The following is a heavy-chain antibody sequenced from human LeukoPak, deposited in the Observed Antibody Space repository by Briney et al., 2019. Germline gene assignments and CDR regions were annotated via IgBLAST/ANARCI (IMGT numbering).Heavy chain of an antibody. Sequence: RGSLKVSCAASGFTFSSYSMHWVRQAPGKGLEWVSSISSSTTYIYYADSVRGLLTISTNKAKNSLSLQMNSLRAEDTAVYYCARDPRRGLSYIAAASFWFDLWGQGTLVADSS. CDR3: ARDPRRGLSYIAAASFWFDL. J-gene: IGHJ5*02. V-gene: IGHV3-21*01. CDR1: GFTFSSYS. D-gene: IGHD6-13*01. CDR2: ISSSTTYI.